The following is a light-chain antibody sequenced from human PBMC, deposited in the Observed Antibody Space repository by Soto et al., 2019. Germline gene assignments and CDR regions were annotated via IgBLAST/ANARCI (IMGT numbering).Light chain of an antibody. V-gene: IGKV1D-8*01. J-gene: IGKJ1*01. Sequence: VIWMTQSPSLLSASTGDRVTISCRMSQGISNYLAWYRQKPGKAPELLIYGASTLQSGVPSRFSGSGSGTDFTLTISCLQSEDFATYYCQQYYSFHRTFGQGTKVEIK. CDR3: QQYYSFHRT. CDR2: GAS. CDR1: QGISNY.